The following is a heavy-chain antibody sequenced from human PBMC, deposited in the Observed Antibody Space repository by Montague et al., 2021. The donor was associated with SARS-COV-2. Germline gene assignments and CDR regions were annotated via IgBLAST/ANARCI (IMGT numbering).Heavy chain of an antibody. D-gene: IGHD3-16*02. V-gene: IGHV4-31*03. Sequence: TLSLTCTVSGGSISSGGYYWSWIRQPPGKGLEWIGYIYYSGSTYYNPSLKSRVTISVDTSKNQFSLKLSSVTAADTAVYYCARVKSMITFGVVIVLFDYWGQGTLVTVSS. J-gene: IGHJ4*02. CDR1: GGSISSGGYY. CDR3: ARVKSMITFGVVIVLFDY. CDR2: IYYSGST.